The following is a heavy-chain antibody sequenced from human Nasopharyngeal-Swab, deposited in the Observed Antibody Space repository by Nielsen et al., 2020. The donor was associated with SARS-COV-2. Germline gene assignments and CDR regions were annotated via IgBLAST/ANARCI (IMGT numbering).Heavy chain of an antibody. D-gene: IGHD2-2*01. CDR3: ARDYCSSTSCYDY. J-gene: IGHJ4*02. CDR1: GFTFSSYW. V-gene: IGHV3-7*01. CDR2: IKQDGSEK. Sequence: EGSLRLSCAASGFTFSSYWMSWVRQAPGKGLEWVANIKQDGSEKYYVDSVKGRFTISRDNAKNSLYLQMNSLRAEDTAVYYCARDYCSSTSCYDYWGQGTLVTVSS.